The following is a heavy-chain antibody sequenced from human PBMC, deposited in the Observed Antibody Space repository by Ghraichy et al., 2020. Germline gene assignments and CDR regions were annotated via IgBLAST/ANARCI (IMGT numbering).Heavy chain of an antibody. D-gene: IGHD5-24*01. CDR3: VRAAGNSDGSNWFDT. CDR1: GGSVSTGSLS. V-gene: IGHV4-30-2*01. Sequence: SETLSLTCSFTGGSVSTGSLSWTWLRQPTGRGLEWIGKIDHGGRTSYNASLRSRLTISMARSRYQVSLHLFPLQLTSVTAADAAVYYCVRAAGNSDGSNWFDTWGQGTLVTVSS. CDR2: IDHGGRT. J-gene: IGHJ5*02.